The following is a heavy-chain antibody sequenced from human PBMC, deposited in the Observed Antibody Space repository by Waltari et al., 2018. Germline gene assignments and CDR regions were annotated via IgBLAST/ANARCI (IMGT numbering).Heavy chain of an antibody. CDR3: VQLPGY. CDR2: RYYSGST. Sequence: QVQLQESGPGLVKPSETLSLTCTVSGGSIDSSHNYWGWIRQPPGKGLEWIGSRYYSGSTYYNPSLKSRVTISVDTSKNQCSLNLSSVTAADTAVYYCVQLPGYWGQGTLVTVSS. D-gene: IGHD2-15*01. V-gene: IGHV4-39*01. J-gene: IGHJ4*02. CDR1: GGSIDSSHNY.